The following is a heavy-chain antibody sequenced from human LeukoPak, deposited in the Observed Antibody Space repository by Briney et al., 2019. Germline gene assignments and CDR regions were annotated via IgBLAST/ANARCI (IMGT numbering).Heavy chain of an antibody. J-gene: IGHJ4*02. CDR1: GGSISSYY. CDR3: ARAPSYYGSGSYHPFYYFDY. Sequence: PSETLSLTCTVSGGSISSYYWNWIRQPPGKGLEWIGYIYYSGSTNYNPSLKSRVTISVDTSKNQFSLKLSSVTAADTAVYYCARAPSYYGSGSYHPFYYFDYWGQGTLVTVSS. D-gene: IGHD3-10*01. CDR2: IYYSGST. V-gene: IGHV4-59*08.